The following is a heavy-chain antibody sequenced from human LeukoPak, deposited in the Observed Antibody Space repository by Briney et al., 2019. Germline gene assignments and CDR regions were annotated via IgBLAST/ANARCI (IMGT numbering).Heavy chain of an antibody. V-gene: IGHV1-69*13. Sequence: ASVKVSCKASGGTFSSYAISWVRQAPGQGLEWMGGIIPIFGTANYAQKFQGRVTITADESTSTAHMELSSLRSEDTAVYYCATIGAMATPYFDYWGQGTLVTVSS. CDR1: GGTFSSYA. CDR3: ATIGAMATPYFDY. CDR2: IIPIFGTA. D-gene: IGHD5-24*01. J-gene: IGHJ4*02.